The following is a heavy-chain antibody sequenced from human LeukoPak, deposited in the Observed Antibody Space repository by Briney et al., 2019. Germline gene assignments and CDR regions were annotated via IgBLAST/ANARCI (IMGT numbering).Heavy chain of an antibody. Sequence: GGSLRLSCAASGFTFSHFGMHWVRQAPGKGLEWVTAISYDGNDKYYADSVKGRFSISRDNSRNRMYLRMSSLRPEDTAVYYCARPNDYGDYRYFDLWGRGTLVTVFS. CDR3: ARPNDYGDYRYFDL. V-gene: IGHV3-30*13. D-gene: IGHD4-17*01. J-gene: IGHJ2*01. CDR2: ISYDGNDK. CDR1: GFTFSHFG.